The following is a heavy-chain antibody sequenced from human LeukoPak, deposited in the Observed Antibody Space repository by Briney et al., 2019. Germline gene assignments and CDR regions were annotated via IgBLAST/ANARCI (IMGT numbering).Heavy chain of an antibody. Sequence: PGGSLRLSCAASGFTLSSYWMHWVRQAPGKGLVWVSLINSDGSSTSYADSVKGRFTISRDNAKNTLYLQMNSLRVEDTAVYYCGREAVAGLIDPWGQGTLATVSS. D-gene: IGHD6-19*01. CDR1: GFTLSSYW. J-gene: IGHJ5*02. CDR3: GREAVAGLIDP. CDR2: INSDGSST. V-gene: IGHV3-74*01.